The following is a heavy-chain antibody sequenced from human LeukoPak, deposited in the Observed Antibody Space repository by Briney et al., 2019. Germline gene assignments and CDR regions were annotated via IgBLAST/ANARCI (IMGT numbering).Heavy chain of an antibody. D-gene: IGHD6-6*01. CDR2: IIPIFGTA. J-gene: IGHJ6*02. V-gene: IGHV1-69*13. CDR3: AREVGIAARPVEASVVGQPKYGMDV. Sequence: SVKVSCKASGYTFPSYFMHWVRQAPGQGLEWMGGIIPIFGTANYAQKFQGRVTITADESTSTAYMELSSLRSEDTAVYYCAREVGIAARPVEASVVGQPKYGMDVWGQGTTVTVSS. CDR1: GYTFPSYF.